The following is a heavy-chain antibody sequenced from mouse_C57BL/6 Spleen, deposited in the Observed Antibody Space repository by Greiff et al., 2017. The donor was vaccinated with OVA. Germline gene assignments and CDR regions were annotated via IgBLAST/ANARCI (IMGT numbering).Heavy chain of an antibody. CDR2: IYPGDGDT. CDR3: AREGGRAMDY. CDR1: GYAFSSYW. J-gene: IGHJ4*01. Sequence: VKLMESGAELVKPGASVKISCKASGYAFSSYWMNWVKQRPGKGLEWIGQIYPGDGDTNYNGKFKGKATLTADKSSSTAYMQLSSLTSEDSAVYFCAREGGRAMDYWGQGTSVTVSS. V-gene: IGHV1-80*01.